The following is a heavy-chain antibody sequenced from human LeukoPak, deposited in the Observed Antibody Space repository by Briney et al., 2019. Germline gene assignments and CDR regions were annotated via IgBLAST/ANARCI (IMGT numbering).Heavy chain of an antibody. Sequence: GGSLRLSCAASGFIFNSYSVNWVRQAPGKGLEWVSSISSIGTYIYYADSVRGRFTISRDNAKNSLYLQMNSLRAEDTALYYCARLMGGTKESYYFDSWGQGTLVTVSS. CDR2: ISSIGTYI. CDR3: ARLMGGTKESYYFDS. J-gene: IGHJ4*02. D-gene: IGHD6-19*01. CDR1: GFIFNSYS. V-gene: IGHV3-21*01.